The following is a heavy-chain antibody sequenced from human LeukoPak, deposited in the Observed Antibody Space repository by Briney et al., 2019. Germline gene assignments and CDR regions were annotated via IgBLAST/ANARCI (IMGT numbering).Heavy chain of an antibody. CDR3: ARDRTTLMTSMVWGVSSFGMDV. J-gene: IGHJ6*02. Sequence: GGSLRLSCAASGFTFSSYSMNWVRQAPGKGLEWVSSISSSSSYIYYADSVKGRFTISRDNAKNSLYLQMNSLRAEDTAVYYCARDRTTLMTSMVWGVSSFGMDVWGQGTTVTVSS. CDR2: ISSSSSYI. V-gene: IGHV3-21*01. D-gene: IGHD3-10*01. CDR1: GFTFSSYS.